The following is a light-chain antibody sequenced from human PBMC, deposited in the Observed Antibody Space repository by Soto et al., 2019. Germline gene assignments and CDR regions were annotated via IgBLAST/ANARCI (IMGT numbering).Light chain of an antibody. CDR1: QNVRSY. V-gene: IGKV3-11*01. J-gene: IGKJ5*01. CDR3: QQRTNWPTST. Sequence: EIVLTQSPAILSLSPGERATLSCRASQNVRSYLAWYQQKPGQAPRLLIHDASSRATGIPDRFSGSGSGTDFTLTISSLEPQDSAVYYCQQRTNWPTSTFGQGTRLEIK. CDR2: DAS.